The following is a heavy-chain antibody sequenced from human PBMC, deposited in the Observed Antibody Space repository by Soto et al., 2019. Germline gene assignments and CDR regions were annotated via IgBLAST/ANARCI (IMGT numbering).Heavy chain of an antibody. CDR3: ARDHMHYGDLRRKYYYHYGMDV. CDR2: ISSISSTI. Sequence: PGGSLRLSCAASGFTFSSYSMNWVRQAPGKGLEWVSYISSISSTIYYADSVKGRFTISRDNAKNSLYLQMNSLRDEDTAVYYCARDHMHYGDLRRKYYYHYGMDVWGQGTTVTVSS. J-gene: IGHJ6*02. CDR1: GFTFSSYS. D-gene: IGHD4-17*01. V-gene: IGHV3-48*02.